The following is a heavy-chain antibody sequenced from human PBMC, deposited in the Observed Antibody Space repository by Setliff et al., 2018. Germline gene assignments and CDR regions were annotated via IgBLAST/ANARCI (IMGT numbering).Heavy chain of an antibody. V-gene: IGHV4-59*01. CDR1: GGSLTNRY. D-gene: IGHD2-8*02. CDR3: ARDRTAYSYGMDV. J-gene: IGHJ6*02. CDR2: IYYSGTT. Sequence: SETLSLTCTVSGGSLTNRYWSWIRQPPGKGLEWLGYIYYSGTTNYSPSLKSRVTISVDTSKNQFSLSPKSVTAADTAVYYCARDRTAYSYGMDVWGQGTTVTVSS.